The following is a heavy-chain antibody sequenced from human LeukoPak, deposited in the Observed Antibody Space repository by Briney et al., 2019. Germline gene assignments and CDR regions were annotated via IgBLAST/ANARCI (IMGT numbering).Heavy chain of an antibody. Sequence: AGGSLRLSCAASGFMFSNSWMAWVRQAPGTGLEWVANIKQDGSTKHYADSLKGRFTISRDSPKNSLYLQMNSLRADDTAIYYCARDTDGNLDYWGQGILVTVAS. CDR1: GFMFSNSW. CDR2: IKQDGSTK. J-gene: IGHJ4*02. CDR3: ARDTDGNLDY. D-gene: IGHD2-8*02. V-gene: IGHV3-7*01.